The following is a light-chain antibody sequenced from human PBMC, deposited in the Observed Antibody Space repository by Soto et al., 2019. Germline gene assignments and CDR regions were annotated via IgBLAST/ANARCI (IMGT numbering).Light chain of an antibody. CDR1: QGISNF. V-gene: IGKV1-16*01. Sequence: DIPMTQSPSSLSASVGDRVTITCRASQGISNFLAWYQQKPGKVPKLLIYDVSSLESGVPSRFSGSGSGTEFTLTISSLQPDDFAAYYCQQYKSYSLTFGGGTKVEIK. CDR3: QQYKSYSLT. J-gene: IGKJ4*01. CDR2: DVS.